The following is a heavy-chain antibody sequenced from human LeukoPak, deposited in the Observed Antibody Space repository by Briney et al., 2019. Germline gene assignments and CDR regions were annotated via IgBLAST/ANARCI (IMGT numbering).Heavy chain of an antibody. J-gene: IGHJ3*02. CDR1: GFTFSSYG. V-gene: IGHV3-30*18. D-gene: IGHD5-18*01. CDR2: ISYDGSNK. Sequence: GRSLRLSCAASGFTFSSYGMHWVRQAPGKGLGWVAVISYDGSNKYYAHSVKGRFPISRDNSKNTLYLQMNSLRAEDTAVYYCAKDSRIQLWLMGSYDAFDSWGQGAMVTVSS. CDR3: AKDSRIQLWLMGSYDAFDS.